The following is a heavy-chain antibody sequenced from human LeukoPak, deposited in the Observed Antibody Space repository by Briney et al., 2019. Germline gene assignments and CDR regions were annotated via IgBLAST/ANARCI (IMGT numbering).Heavy chain of an antibody. Sequence: GGSLRLSCAASGFTFSNAWMTWVRQAPGKGLEWVGRIKSKSDGGTTDYAAPVKGRFTISRDDSKTTLYLQMNSLKTEDTAVYYCTARAPHYDSWSGYPYYYYYFMDVWGKGTTVTVSS. CDR2: IKSKSDGGTT. CDR1: GFTFSNAW. D-gene: IGHD3-3*01. V-gene: IGHV3-15*01. CDR3: TARAPHYDSWSGYPYYYYYFMDV. J-gene: IGHJ6*03.